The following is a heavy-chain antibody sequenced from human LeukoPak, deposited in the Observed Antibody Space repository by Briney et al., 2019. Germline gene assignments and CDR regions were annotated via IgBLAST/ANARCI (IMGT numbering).Heavy chain of an antibody. CDR3: ARDPAASWFGELLYQAGDDY. D-gene: IGHD3-10*01. CDR1: GFTFSSYE. J-gene: IGHJ4*02. Sequence: PGGSLRLSCAASGFTFSSYEMNWVRQAPGKGLEWVSYISSSGSTIYYADSVKGRFTISRDNAKNSLYLQMNSLRAEDTAVYYCARDPAASWFGELLYQAGDDYWGQGTLVTVSS. CDR2: ISSSGSTI. V-gene: IGHV3-48*03.